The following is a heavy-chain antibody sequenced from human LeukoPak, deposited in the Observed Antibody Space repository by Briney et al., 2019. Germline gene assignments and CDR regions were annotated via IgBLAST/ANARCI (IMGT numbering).Heavy chain of an antibody. CDR3: ATTEDPLYFDY. V-gene: IGHV1-58*01. D-gene: IGHD1-14*01. J-gene: IGHJ4*02. CDR1: GFTFTSSA. CDR2: IVVGSGNT. Sequence: SVKVSCKASGFTFTSSALQWVRQARGQRLEWIGWIVVGSGNTNYAQKFQERVTITRDMSTSTAYMELSSLRSEDTAVYYCATTEDPLYFDYWGQGTLVTVSS.